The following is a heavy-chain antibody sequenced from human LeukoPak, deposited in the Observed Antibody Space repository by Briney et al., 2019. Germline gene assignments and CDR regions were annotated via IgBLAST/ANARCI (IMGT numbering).Heavy chain of an antibody. V-gene: IGHV1-2*02. CDR2: INPNSGGT. Sequence: ASVKVSCKASGYTFTGYYMHWVRQAPGQGLEWMGWINPNSGGTNYAQKFQGRVTMTRNTSISTAYMELSSLRSEDTAVYYCARGRIAAAGTRFDPWGQGTLVTVSS. D-gene: IGHD6-13*01. J-gene: IGHJ5*02. CDR1: GYTFTGYY. CDR3: ARGRIAAAGTRFDP.